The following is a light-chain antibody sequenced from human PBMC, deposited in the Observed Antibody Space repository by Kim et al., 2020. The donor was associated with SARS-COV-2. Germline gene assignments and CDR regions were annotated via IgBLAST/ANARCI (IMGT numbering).Light chain of an antibody. J-gene: IGKJ4*01. CDR3: QQYAGSRLT. Sequence: LSPGARAPLSCRASQSVRSNYLAWYQQKAGQAPRLLMFGASTRATGIPDRFSGSGSGTDFTLTTSRLEPEDFAVYYCQQYAGSRLTFGGGTKVDIK. V-gene: IGKV3-20*01. CDR2: GAS. CDR1: QSVRSNY.